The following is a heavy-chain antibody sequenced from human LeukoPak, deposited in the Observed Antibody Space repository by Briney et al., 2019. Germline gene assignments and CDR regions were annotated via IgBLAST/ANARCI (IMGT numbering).Heavy chain of an antibody. V-gene: IGHV4-34*01. J-gene: IGHJ4*02. CDR1: GGSFSGYY. Sequence: SETLSLTCVVYGGSFSGYYWSWLRQPPGKGLEWIGEINHSGSTKYNPSLKSRVTISVHTSKNQFSLKLNSVTAADTAVYYCARDPYSGYGRFDYWGQGTLVTVSS. CDR2: INHSGST. D-gene: IGHD5-12*01. CDR3: ARDPYSGYGRFDY.